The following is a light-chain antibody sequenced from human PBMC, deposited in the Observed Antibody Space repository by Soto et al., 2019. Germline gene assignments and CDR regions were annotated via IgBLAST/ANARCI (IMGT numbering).Light chain of an antibody. CDR2: EVN. V-gene: IGLV2-14*01. Sequence: QSALTQPASVSGSLGQSITISCTGINSDVDDYNYVSWYQQHPDRAPKLIIYEVNKRPSEISNRFSGSTSGNTASLTISGLQAEDEADYYCYSHTTSTTLWVFGGGTKVTVL. J-gene: IGLJ3*02. CDR3: YSHTTSTTLWV. CDR1: NSDVDDYNY.